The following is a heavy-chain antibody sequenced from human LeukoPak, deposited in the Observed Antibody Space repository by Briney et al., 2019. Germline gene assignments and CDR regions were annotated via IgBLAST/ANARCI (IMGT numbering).Heavy chain of an antibody. V-gene: IGHV4-4*07. D-gene: IGHD3-3*01. CDR1: GGSISSYY. CDR3: ASSSSGYYDLSNWGDP. J-gene: IGHJ5*02. Sequence: ADTLSLTCTLSGGSISSYYWRWMRQPAGKGLEWIGRIYTSGSTNYNPSLKSRVTIPVDTSNNHSSLPLNYVTAPGTAGYFFASSSSGYYDLSNWGDPWGQGNLVTVSS. CDR2: IYTSGST.